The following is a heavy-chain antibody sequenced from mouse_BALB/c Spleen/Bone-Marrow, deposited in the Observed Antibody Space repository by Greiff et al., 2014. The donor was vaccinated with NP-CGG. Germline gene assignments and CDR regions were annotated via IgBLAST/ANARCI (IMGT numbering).Heavy chain of an antibody. D-gene: IGHD1-1*01. CDR2: INPYNDGT. CDR1: GYTFTSYV. CDR3: ARGITTVVPYAMDY. J-gene: IGHJ4*01. V-gene: IGHV1-14*01. Sequence: VQLQQSRPELVKPGASVKMSCKASGYTFTSYVMHWVKQKPGQGLEWIGYINPYNDGTKYNEKFKGKATLTSDKSSSTAYMELSSLTSEDSAVYYCARGITTVVPYAMDYWGQGTSVTVSS.